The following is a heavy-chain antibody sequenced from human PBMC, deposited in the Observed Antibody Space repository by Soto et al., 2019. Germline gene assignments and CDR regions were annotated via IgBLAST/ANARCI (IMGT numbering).Heavy chain of an antibody. CDR1: VFSISIGNF. J-gene: IGHJ4*02. V-gene: IGHV4-4*02. D-gene: IGHD3-9*01. CDR3: ARIVYDTSINQLYFEF. CDR2: IFHDGTS. Sequence: SSTXSLTGSFAVFSISIGNFFTWVRQSPRKGLEYIGEIFHDGTSNYYSSFGRRVAMSVYKSKNQFSLRLTSVTAADTAIYYSARIVYDTSINQLYFEFWGQRPLV.